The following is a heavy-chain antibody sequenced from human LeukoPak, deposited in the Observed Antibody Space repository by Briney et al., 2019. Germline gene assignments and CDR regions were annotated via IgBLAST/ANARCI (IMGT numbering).Heavy chain of an antibody. CDR3: ARRGYSYGYAHLFDY. CDR2: IYYSGST. V-gene: IGHV4-59*12. D-gene: IGHD5-18*01. Sequence: SETLSLTCTVSGGSISSYYWSWIRQPPGKGLEWIGYIYYSGSTNYNPSLKSRVTISVYTSKNQFSLKLSSVTAADTAVYYCARRGYSYGYAHLFDYWGQGTLVTVSS. CDR1: GGSISSYY. J-gene: IGHJ4*02.